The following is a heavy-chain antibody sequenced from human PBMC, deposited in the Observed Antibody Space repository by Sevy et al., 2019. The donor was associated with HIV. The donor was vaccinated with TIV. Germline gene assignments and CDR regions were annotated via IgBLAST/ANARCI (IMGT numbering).Heavy chain of an antibody. CDR3: ARDWGATF. CDR1: EFTFSSYW. Sequence: GGSLRLSCAASEFTFSSYWRSWVRQAPGKGLEWVANIKQDGSEKYYVDSVKGRFTISRDNAKNSLYLQMNSLRAEDTAVYYCARDWGATFWGQGTLVTVSS. D-gene: IGHD1-26*01. CDR2: IKQDGSEK. V-gene: IGHV3-7*01. J-gene: IGHJ4*02.